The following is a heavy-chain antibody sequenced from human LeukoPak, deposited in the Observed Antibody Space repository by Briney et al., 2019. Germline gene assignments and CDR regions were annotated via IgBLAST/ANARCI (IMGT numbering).Heavy chain of an antibody. D-gene: IGHD4-17*01. Sequence: GGSLRLSCAASGFTFSDYYMSWIRQAPGKGLEWVSHIRGSGSTMYYADSVKGRFTISRDNAKNSLYLQMNSLRAEDTAMYYCARSVYGDLDYWGQGTLVTVSS. V-gene: IGHV3-11*01. J-gene: IGHJ4*02. CDR1: GFTFSDYY. CDR2: IRGSGSTM. CDR3: ARSVYGDLDY.